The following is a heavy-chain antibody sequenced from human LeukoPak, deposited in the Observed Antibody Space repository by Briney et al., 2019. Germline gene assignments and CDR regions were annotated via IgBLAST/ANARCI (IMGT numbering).Heavy chain of an antibody. D-gene: IGHD6-13*01. CDR2: IYYSGST. Sequence: SETLSLTCTVSGGSISSYYWSWIRQPPGKGLEWIGYIYYSGSTNYNPSLKSRVTISVDTSKNQFSPKLSSVTAADTAVYYCARAPSSWFDYWGQGTLVTVSS. V-gene: IGHV4-59*01. J-gene: IGHJ4*02. CDR1: GGSISSYY. CDR3: ARAPSSWFDY.